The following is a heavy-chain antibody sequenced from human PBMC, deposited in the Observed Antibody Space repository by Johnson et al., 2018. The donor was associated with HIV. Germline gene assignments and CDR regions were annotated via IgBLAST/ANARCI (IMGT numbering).Heavy chain of an antibody. D-gene: IGHD3-10*01. CDR1: GFTFSSYW. CDR3: ARRVNTMVRGAILDAFDI. CDR2: IKRDGSEK. Sequence: VQLVESGGGLVQPGGSLRLSCAASGFTFSSYWMSWVRQAPGKGLEWVANIKRDGSEKYYVDSVKGRFTISRDNAKNSLYLQMNSLRAEDTAVYYCARRVNTMVRGAILDAFDIWGQGTMVTVSS. J-gene: IGHJ3*02. V-gene: IGHV3-7*01.